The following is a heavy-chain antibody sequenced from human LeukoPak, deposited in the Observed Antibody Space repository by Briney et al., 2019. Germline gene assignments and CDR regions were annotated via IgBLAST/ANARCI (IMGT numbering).Heavy chain of an antibody. J-gene: IGHJ3*02. CDR3: ARDRGDISHHAFDI. V-gene: IGHV1-69*05. Sequence: SVKVSCKASGGTFSSYAISWVRQAPGQGLEWMGGIIPIFGTANYAQKFQGRVTITTDESTSTAYMELSSLRSEDTAVYYCARDRGDISHHAFDIWGQGTMVTVSS. CDR2: IIPIFGTA. D-gene: IGHD3-10*01. CDR1: GGTFSSYA.